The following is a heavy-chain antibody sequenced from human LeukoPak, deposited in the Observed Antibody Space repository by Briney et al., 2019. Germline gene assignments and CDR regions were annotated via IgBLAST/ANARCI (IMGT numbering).Heavy chain of an antibody. Sequence: GGSLRLSCTASGFTFGDYAMSWVRQAPGKGLEWVGFIRSKAYGGTTEYAASEKGRFTISRDDSKSIAYLQMNSLKTEDTAVYYCTREGDYLDYWGQGTLVTVSS. CDR1: GFTFGDYA. J-gene: IGHJ4*02. CDR3: TREGDYLDY. V-gene: IGHV3-49*04. CDR2: IRSKAYGGTT.